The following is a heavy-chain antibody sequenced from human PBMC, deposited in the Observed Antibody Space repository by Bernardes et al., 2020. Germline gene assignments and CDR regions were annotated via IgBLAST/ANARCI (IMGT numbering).Heavy chain of an antibody. CDR3: ARESLAPAPTDAFDI. J-gene: IGHJ3*02. CDR1: GDSITNNNW. V-gene: IGHV4-4*02. Sequence: SEPLSLTCAVSGDSITNNNWWSCVLQSPGKGLEWIGEIHHTGSTNYNPSLKSRVTISMDTSNNQFSVILNSVTAADTAIYYCARESLAPAPTDAFDIWGQGTMVTVSS. CDR2: IHHTGST.